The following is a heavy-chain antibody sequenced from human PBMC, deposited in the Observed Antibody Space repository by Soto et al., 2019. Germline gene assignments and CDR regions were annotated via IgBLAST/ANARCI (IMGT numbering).Heavy chain of an antibody. D-gene: IGHD3-10*01. V-gene: IGHV3-21*01. CDR2: VSSSGSYK. CDR1: GFTFSSQT. Sequence: EVPLVESGGGLVQPGGSMRLSCAVSGFTFSSQTMNWVRQAPGKGLEWVSSVSSSGSYKYYADSVKGRFTISRDNAKNSLYLQMNSLRAEDTAVYFCASPRGLDDAFDFWGQGTMVTVSS. CDR3: ASPRGLDDAFDF. J-gene: IGHJ3*01.